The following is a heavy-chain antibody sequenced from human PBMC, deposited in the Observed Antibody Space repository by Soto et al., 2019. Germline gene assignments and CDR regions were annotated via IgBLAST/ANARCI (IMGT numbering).Heavy chain of an antibody. V-gene: IGHV1-8*01. J-gene: IGHJ6*02. Sequence: QVQLVQSGAEVKNPGASVKVSCKASGYTFTSYDINWVRQATGQGLEWMGWMNPNSGNTGYAQKFEGRVTLTRKTSISTANMELSSMRSENTAVNYCARWPDGYYYYGMDVCGQGTTVTSSS. CDR2: MNPNSGNT. CDR3: ARWPDGYYYYGMDV. CDR1: GYTFTSYD.